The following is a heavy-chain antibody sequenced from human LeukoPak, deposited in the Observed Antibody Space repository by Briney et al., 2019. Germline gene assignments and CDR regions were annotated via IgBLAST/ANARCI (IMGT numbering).Heavy chain of an antibody. J-gene: IGHJ4*02. D-gene: IGHD3-10*01. CDR2: ISKDGSNE. CDR3: AREAYYGSGRSRQPSPV. CDR1: GFALSSYA. Sequence: GGSLRLSCAASGFALSSYAMYCVRQAPGKGLEWVALISKDGSNEDHADSVKGRFTISRDNSKDTLYLQMSSLRVEDTAVYYCAREAYYGSGRSRQPSPVWGQGTLVTVSS. V-gene: IGHV3-30*15.